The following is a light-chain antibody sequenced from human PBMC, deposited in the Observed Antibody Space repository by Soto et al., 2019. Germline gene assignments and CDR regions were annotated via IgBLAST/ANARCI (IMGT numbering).Light chain of an antibody. CDR1: NSDVGTYNY. CDR2: DVT. J-gene: IGLJ1*01. CDR3: CSYAGRYIYV. Sequence: QSALTQPRSVSGSPGQSVTISCTGTNSDVGTYNYVSWYQQHPGKAPKLIIYDVTKRPSGVPDRFSGSKSGNTASLTISGLQAEDEADYYCCSYAGRYIYVFGTGTKVTVL. V-gene: IGLV2-11*01.